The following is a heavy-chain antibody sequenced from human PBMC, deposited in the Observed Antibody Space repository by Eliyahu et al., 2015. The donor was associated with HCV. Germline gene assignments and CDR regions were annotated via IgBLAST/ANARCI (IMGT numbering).Heavy chain of an antibody. V-gene: IGHV1-18*01. CDR3: ARLLIRYSSSNWFDP. Sequence: QVQLVQSGAEVKKPGASVKXXCKASGYTFTXYGISWVRQAPGQGLXWXGWISAYNGNTNYAQKLQGRVTMTSDTSTSTAYMELRSLRSDDTAVYYCARLLIRYSSSNWFDPWGQGTLVTVSS. D-gene: IGHD6-19*01. J-gene: IGHJ5*02. CDR2: ISAYNGNT. CDR1: GYTFTXYG.